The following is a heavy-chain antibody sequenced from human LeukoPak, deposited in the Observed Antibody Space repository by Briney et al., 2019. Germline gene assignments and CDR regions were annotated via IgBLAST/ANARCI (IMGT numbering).Heavy chain of an antibody. CDR1: GVSISSGGYY. J-gene: IGHJ4*02. CDR2: IYYSGST. D-gene: IGHD6-13*01. V-gene: IGHV4-31*03. CDR3: ARGRYSSSLDDY. Sequence: TLSLTCTVSGVSISSGGYYWSWIRQHPGKGLEWIGYIYYSGSTYYNPSLKSRVTISVDTSKNQFSLKLSSVTAADTAVYYCARGRYSSSLDDYWGQGTLVTVSS.